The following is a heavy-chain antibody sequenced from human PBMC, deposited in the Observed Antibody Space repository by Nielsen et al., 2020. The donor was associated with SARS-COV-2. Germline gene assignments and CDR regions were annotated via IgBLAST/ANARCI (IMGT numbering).Heavy chain of an antibody. V-gene: IGHV4-59*08. CDR3: ARHFKWGGSYSNWFDP. Sequence: SETLSLTCTVSGGSISSYYWSWIRQPPGKGLEWIGYIYYSGSTYYNPSLKSRVTISVDTSKNQFSLKLSSVTAADTAVYYCARHFKWGGSYSNWFDPWGQGTLVTVSS. D-gene: IGHD1-26*01. CDR2: IYYSGST. J-gene: IGHJ5*02. CDR1: GGSISSYY.